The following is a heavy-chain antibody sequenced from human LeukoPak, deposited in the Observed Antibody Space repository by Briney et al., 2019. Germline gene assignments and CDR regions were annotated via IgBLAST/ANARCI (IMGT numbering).Heavy chain of an antibody. CDR1: QFTFSTYW. J-gene: IGHJ6*02. D-gene: IGHD1-14*01. CDR3: ARSGVRYGIDV. CDR2: MKPDGSEE. Sequence: PGGSLRLSCAASQFTFSTYWMAWVRQVPEKGLEWVALMKPDGSEESYVDSVKGRFIISRDNAKNSLSLQLNSLRVEDTALYYCARSGVRYGIDVWGQGTTVTVS. V-gene: IGHV3-7*04.